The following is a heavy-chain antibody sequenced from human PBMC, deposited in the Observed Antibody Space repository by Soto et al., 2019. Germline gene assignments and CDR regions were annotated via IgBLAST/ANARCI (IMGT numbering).Heavy chain of an antibody. D-gene: IGHD2-21*02. CDR2: INAGNGNT. V-gene: IGHV1-3*01. CDR3: ARTNCGGDCYNDVDY. CDR1: EYTFTTYS. J-gene: IGHJ4*02. Sequence: GASVKVSCKASEYTFTTYSIHWVRQAPGQRLEGMGWINAGNGNTKYSQRFQGRGTITRDTSTSTAYMERSSLRSEDTAVYYCARTNCGGDCYNDVDYWGQGTLVTVSS.